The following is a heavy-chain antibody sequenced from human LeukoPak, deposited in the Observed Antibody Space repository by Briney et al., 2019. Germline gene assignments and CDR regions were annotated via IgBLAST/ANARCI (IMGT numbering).Heavy chain of an antibody. CDR1: GGSFTGHY. Sequence: SETLSLTCAAFGGSFTGHYWTWIRQPPGKGLEWIGEVNHGGSTNYSPSLKSRVTISIDTSKKQSSLKLSSVTAADTAVYYCARLHTIEYSSSSQERYYYYYMDVWGKGTTVTVSS. V-gene: IGHV4-34*01. CDR3: ARLHTIEYSSSSQERYYYYYMDV. J-gene: IGHJ6*03. CDR2: VNHGGST. D-gene: IGHD6-6*01.